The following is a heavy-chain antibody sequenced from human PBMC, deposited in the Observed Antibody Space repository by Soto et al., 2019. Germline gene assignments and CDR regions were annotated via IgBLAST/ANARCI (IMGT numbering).Heavy chain of an antibody. Sequence: PSQTLSFTCAISGDSVSSNSAAWNWIRQSPSRGLEWLGRTYYRSKWYNDYAVSVKSRITINPDTSKNQFSLQLNSVTPEDTAVYYCARGDYDYIWGSNWFDPWGQGTLVTVSS. J-gene: IGHJ5*02. D-gene: IGHD3-16*01. CDR1: GDSVSSNSAA. CDR2: TYYRSKWYN. CDR3: ARGDYDYIWGSNWFDP. V-gene: IGHV6-1*01.